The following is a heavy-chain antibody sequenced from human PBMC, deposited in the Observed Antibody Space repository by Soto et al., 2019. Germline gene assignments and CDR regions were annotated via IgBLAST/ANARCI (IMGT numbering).Heavy chain of an antibody. J-gene: IGHJ4*02. Sequence: SETLSLTCAVSGGSISSSDWWSWVRQPPGKGLEWIGEIYHSGSSNYNPSLKSRVTISVDKSKNQFSLNLSSVTAADTAVYYCARGGRWLQSPLDYWGQGTLVTVSS. CDR1: GGSISSSDW. CDR3: ARGGRWLQSPLDY. CDR2: IYHSGSS. V-gene: IGHV4-4*02. D-gene: IGHD3-16*01.